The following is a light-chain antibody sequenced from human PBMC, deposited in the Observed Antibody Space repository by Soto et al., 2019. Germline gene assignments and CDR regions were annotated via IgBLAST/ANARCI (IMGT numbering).Light chain of an antibody. V-gene: IGKV3-20*01. CDR1: QSVRSTY. CDR2: GGS. J-gene: IGKJ2*01. Sequence: VLTQSPGTLSLSPGERATLSCRAGQSVRSTYLAWYQQKPGQAPRLLIYGGSNRATGIPDRFSGSGSGTDFTLTISRLEPEDSAVYYCQQYYNSPMYTFGQGTKLEIK. CDR3: QQYYNSPMYT.